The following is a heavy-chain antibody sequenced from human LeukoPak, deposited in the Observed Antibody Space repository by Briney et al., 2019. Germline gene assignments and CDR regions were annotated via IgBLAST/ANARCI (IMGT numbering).Heavy chain of an antibody. D-gene: IGHD6-19*01. V-gene: IGHV5-51*01. CDR3: ARPAESSGWSADY. Sequence: GESLKISCKGTGFRFPSYWIGWVRQMPGKGLEWMGIIYPGDSDTRYSPSFQGQVTITADKSISTAYLQWSSLKASDTAMYYCARPAESSGWSADYWGQGTLVTVSS. CDR2: IYPGDSDT. J-gene: IGHJ4*02. CDR1: GFRFPSYW.